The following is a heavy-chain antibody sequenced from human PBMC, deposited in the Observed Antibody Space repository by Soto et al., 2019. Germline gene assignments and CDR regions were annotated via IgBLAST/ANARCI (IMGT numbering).Heavy chain of an antibody. D-gene: IGHD3-22*01. CDR1: GFKYTDFA. CDR2: ISYDGSDK. Sequence: VQLVESGGGEVQPGRSLRLSCAASGFKYTDFALHWVRQAPGKGLEWVAIISYDGSDKYYADSVKGRFVISRDNPKNTPYLEMNSLSPEDTAVYFCARRAWDSYYAIDVWGQGTTVTVFS. J-gene: IGHJ6*02. V-gene: IGHV3-30*09. CDR3: ARRAWDSYYAIDV.